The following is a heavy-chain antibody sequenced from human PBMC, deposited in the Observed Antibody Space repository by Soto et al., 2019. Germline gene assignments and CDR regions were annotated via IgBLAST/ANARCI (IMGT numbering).Heavy chain of an antibody. V-gene: IGHV3-23*01. CDR1: GFTFSSYA. Sequence: GGSLRLSCAASGFTFSSYAMSWVRQAPGKGLEWVSAISGSGGSTYYADSVKGRFTISRDNSKNTLYLQMNSLRAEDKAVYYCAKKGARGLYSSSSHVDYWGQGTLVTVSS. D-gene: IGHD6-6*01. J-gene: IGHJ4*02. CDR2: ISGSGGST. CDR3: AKKGARGLYSSSSHVDY.